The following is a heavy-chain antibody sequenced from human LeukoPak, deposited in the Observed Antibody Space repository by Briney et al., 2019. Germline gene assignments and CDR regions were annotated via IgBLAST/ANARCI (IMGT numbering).Heavy chain of an antibody. J-gene: IGHJ4*02. CDR2: ISSSGSTI. CDR1: GFTFSDDY. CDR3: ARRAVAGYYFDY. D-gene: IGHD6-19*01. Sequence: GGSLRLSCAAAGFTFSDDYMSWIRQAPGKGLGWVSYISSSGSTIYYADSVKGRFTISRDNAKNSLYLQMNSLRAEDTAVYYCARRAVAGYYFDYWGQGTLVTVSS. V-gene: IGHV3-11*01.